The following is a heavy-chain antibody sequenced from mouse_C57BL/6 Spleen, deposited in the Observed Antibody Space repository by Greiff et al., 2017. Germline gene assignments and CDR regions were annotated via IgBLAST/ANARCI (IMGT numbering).Heavy chain of an antibody. D-gene: IGHD2-4*01. CDR3: ARRGLRRDFDY. Sequence: EVQLQQSGPELVKPGASVKISCKASGYTFTDYYMNWVKQSHGKSLEWIGDINPNNGGTSYNQKFKGKATLTVDKSSSTAYMALRSLTSEDSAVYYCARRGLRRDFDYWGQGTTLTVSS. J-gene: IGHJ2*01. CDR2: INPNNGGT. V-gene: IGHV1-26*01. CDR1: GYTFTDYY.